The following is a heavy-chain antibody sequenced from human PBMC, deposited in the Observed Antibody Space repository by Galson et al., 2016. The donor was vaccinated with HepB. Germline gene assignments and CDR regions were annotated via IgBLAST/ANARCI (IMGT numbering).Heavy chain of an antibody. D-gene: IGHD4-11*01. Sequence: SVKVSCKASGYTFTSYYMYWVRQASGRGLEWMGIINPSGGSTSYPQKFQGRVTMTRDTSTSTVYMELSSLRSEDTAVYYRARAGLPPYYYYGMDVWGQGTTVTVSS. V-gene: IGHV1-46*01. CDR3: ARAGLPPYYYYGMDV. CDR2: INPSGGST. J-gene: IGHJ6*02. CDR1: GYTFTSYY.